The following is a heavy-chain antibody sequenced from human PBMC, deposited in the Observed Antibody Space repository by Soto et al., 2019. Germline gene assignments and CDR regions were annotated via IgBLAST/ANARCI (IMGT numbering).Heavy chain of an antibody. Sequence: EVQLLESGGGLVQPGGSLRLSCAASGFTFSSYAMSWVRQAPGKGLEWVSAISGSGGSTYYADSVKGRFTISRDNSENALYLHMNSLRAEDTAVYYCAKSLAPEITTVCGVVTPLRYYYGMDVWGQGTTVTVSS. V-gene: IGHV3-23*01. CDR3: AKSLAPEITTVCGVVTPLRYYYGMDV. J-gene: IGHJ6*02. CDR1: GFTFSSYA. D-gene: IGHD3-3*01. CDR2: ISGSGGST.